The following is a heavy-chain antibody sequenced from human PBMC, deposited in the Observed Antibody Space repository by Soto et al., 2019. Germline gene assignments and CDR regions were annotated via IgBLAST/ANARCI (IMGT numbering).Heavy chain of an antibody. CDR1: GFTFSSYE. Sequence: GGSLRLSCAASGFTFSSYEMNWVRQAPGKGLEWVSYISSSGSTIYYADSVKGRFTISRDNAKNSLHLQMNSLRAEDTAVYYCARAAYSKNWFDPWGQGTLVTVSS. V-gene: IGHV3-48*03. CDR2: ISSSGSTI. D-gene: IGHD6-13*01. CDR3: ARAAYSKNWFDP. J-gene: IGHJ5*02.